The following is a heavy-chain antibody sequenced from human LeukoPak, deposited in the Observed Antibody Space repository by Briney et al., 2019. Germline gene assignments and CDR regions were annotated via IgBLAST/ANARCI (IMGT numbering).Heavy chain of an antibody. CDR3: GRGRVSAALAVDF. J-gene: IGHJ4*02. Sequence: ASVKVSCKASGYTFTTYDINWVRQATGQGLEWMGWMNPNSGNTGYAQKFQGRVTMTGNISINTAYMELSSLRSEDTAMYYCGRGRVSAALAVDFWGQGTLVTVSS. CDR2: MNPNSGNT. D-gene: IGHD5/OR15-5a*01. CDR1: GYTFTTYD. V-gene: IGHV1-8*01.